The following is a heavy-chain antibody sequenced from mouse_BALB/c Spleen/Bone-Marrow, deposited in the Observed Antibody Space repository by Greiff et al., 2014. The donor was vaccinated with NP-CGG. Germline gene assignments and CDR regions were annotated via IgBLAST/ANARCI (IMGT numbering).Heavy chain of an antibody. CDR1: GYTFTDYA. J-gene: IGHJ4*01. Sequence: QVQLKESGAELVRPGVSVKISCKGSGYTFTDYAMHWVKQSHAKSLEWIGVICTYYGDASYNQKFKGKATMTVDKSSSMAYMELARQASEDSAIYYCARDAMDYWGQGTSVTVSS. CDR3: ARDAMDY. CDR2: ICTYYGDA. V-gene: IGHV1S137*01.